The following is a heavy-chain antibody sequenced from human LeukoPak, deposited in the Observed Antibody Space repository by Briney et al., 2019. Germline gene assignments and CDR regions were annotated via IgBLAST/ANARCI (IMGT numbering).Heavy chain of an antibody. D-gene: IGHD3-3*01. V-gene: IGHV4-34*01. CDR3: AGSPRIFGVVIMGGWFDP. CDR1: GGSFSGYY. CDR2: INHSGST. Sequence: SETLSLTCAVYGGSFSGYYWSWIRQPPGKGLEWIGEINHSGSTNYNPSLKSRVTISVDTSKNQFSLKLSSVTAADTAVYYCAGSPRIFGVVIMGGWFDPWGQGTLVTVSS. J-gene: IGHJ5*02.